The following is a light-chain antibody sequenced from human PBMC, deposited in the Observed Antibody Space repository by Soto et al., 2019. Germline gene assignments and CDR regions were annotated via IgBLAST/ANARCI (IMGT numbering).Light chain of an antibody. J-gene: IGKJ2*01. CDR3: QQYGSSPPYT. CDR2: GAS. V-gene: IGKV3-20*01. Sequence: EIVLTQSPGTLALSPGERATLSCRASQSISSSYLAWYQQKPGQAPRLLIYGASIRATGIPDRFSGRGSGKDFTLTISRLEPEDFVVYYCQQYGSSPPYTCGQGTKLEIK. CDR1: QSISSSY.